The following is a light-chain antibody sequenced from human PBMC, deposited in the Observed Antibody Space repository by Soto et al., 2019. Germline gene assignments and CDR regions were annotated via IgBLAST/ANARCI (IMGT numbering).Light chain of an antibody. CDR1: QSVSGN. V-gene: IGKV3-15*01. Sequence: EIVMTQSPATLSVSPGERATLSCRASQSVSGNLAWYQQKPGLAPRLLIYGASTRATGCPARFRGSVSGTEFTLTISSLQSEDFAVYYCQQYDNWRGTFGQGTKVEFK. CDR3: QQYDNWRGT. J-gene: IGKJ1*01. CDR2: GAS.